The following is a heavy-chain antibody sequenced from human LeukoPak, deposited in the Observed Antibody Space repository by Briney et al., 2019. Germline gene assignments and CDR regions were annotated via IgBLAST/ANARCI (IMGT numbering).Heavy chain of an antibody. V-gene: IGHV4-34*01. Sequence: SETLSLTCAVXGXXFXXXXXXXXXXPXXXXLXXXGEIXHXGXTSYNPPLKXRXTISVDTSKNQFSLKLSSVTAADTAVYYCARGSFPEYFQHWGQGTLVTVSS. J-gene: IGHJ1*01. D-gene: IGHD2/OR15-2a*01. CDR3: ARGSFPEYFQH. CDR1: GXXFXXXX. CDR2: IXHXGXT.